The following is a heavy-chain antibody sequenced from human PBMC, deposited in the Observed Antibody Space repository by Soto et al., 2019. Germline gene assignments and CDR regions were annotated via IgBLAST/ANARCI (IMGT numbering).Heavy chain of an antibody. D-gene: IGHD3-10*01. V-gene: IGHV4-4*07. Sequence: SETLSLTCTVSGASISSYYWSWIRQPAGKGLEWIGRIYNSGSTNYNPSLKSRVTMSVDTSKNQFSLNLNSVTAADTAVYYCARGAYGSGSSTNWLDPWGQGNLVSVYS. CDR2: IYNSGST. J-gene: IGHJ5*02. CDR3: ARGAYGSGSSTNWLDP. CDR1: GASISSYY.